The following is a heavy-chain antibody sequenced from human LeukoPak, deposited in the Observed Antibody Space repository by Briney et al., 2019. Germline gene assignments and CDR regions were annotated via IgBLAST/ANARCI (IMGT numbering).Heavy chain of an antibody. CDR1: GFTFSSYG. CDR2: IWYDGSKK. Sequence: GGSLRLSCAASGFTFSSYGMHWVRQAPGKGLEWVAVIWYDGSKKYYGDSVKGRFTISRDNSKNTLYLQMNSLRAEDTAVYYCAKASQWLAYYYYYGMDVWGQGTTVTVSS. D-gene: IGHD6-19*01. J-gene: IGHJ6*02. V-gene: IGHV3-33*06. CDR3: AKASQWLAYYYYYGMDV.